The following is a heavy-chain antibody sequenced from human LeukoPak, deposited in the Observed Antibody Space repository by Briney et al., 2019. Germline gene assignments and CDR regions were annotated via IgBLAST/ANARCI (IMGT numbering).Heavy chain of an antibody. CDR1: GYTFTSNY. CDR3: ARDRNYDFWSGYYYGMDV. CDR2: INPSGGST. J-gene: IGHJ6*02. D-gene: IGHD3-3*01. Sequence: ASVKVSCKASGYTFTSNYIHWVRQAPGQGLEWMGIINPSGGSTSYAQKFQGRVTMTRDTSTSTVYMELSSLRSEDTAVYYCARDRNYDFWSGYYYGMDVWGQGTTVTVSS. V-gene: IGHV1-46*01.